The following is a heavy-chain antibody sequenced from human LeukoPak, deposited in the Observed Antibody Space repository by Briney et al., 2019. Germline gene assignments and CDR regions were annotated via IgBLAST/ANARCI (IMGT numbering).Heavy chain of an antibody. J-gene: IGHJ4*02. CDR3: ARDRNTDFWSGYYTNYFDY. CDR1: GFTFSTYW. CDR2: IKQDGSEK. V-gene: IGHV3-7*01. D-gene: IGHD3-3*01. Sequence: GGSLRLSCAASGFTFSTYWMTWVRQAPGKGLEWVANIKQDGSEKYYVDSVKGRFTISRDNANKSLYLQMSSLRAEDTAVYYCARDRNTDFWSGYYTNYFDYWGQGTLVTVSS.